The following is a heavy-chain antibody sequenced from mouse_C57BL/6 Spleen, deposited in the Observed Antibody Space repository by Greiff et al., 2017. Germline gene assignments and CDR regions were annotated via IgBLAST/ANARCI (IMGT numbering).Heavy chain of an antibody. CDR2: INPYNGGT. D-gene: IGHD2-4*01. J-gene: IGHJ2*01. V-gene: IGHV1-19*01. CDR1: GYTFTDYY. Sequence: EVQLQESGPVLVKPGASVKMSCKASGYTFTDYYMNWVKQSHGKSLEWIGVINPYNGGTSYNQKFKGKATLTVDKSSSTAYMELNSLTSEDSAVYYCARAYDYGTSYYFDYWGQGTTLTVSS. CDR3: ARAYDYGTSYYFDY.